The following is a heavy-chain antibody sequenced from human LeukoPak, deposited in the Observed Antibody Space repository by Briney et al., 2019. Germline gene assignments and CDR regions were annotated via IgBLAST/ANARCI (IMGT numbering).Heavy chain of an antibody. D-gene: IGHD6-19*01. Sequence: ASVKVSCKASGYTFTSYYMHWVRQAPGQGLEWMGIINPSGGSTSYAQKFQGRVTMTRDMSTSTVYMELSSLRSEDTAVYYCARSQFSSGWYYDAFDIWGQGTMVTVSS. CDR2: INPSGGST. J-gene: IGHJ3*02. CDR1: GYTFTSYY. CDR3: ARSQFSSGWYYDAFDI. V-gene: IGHV1-46*01.